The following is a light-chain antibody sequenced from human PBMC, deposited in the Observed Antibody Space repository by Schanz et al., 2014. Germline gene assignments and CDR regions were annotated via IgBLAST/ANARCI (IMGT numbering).Light chain of an antibody. Sequence: QSALTQPPSASGSPGQSVTISCTGTSTDIGNFDYVSWYQQHPGKAPKLIIYEVNRRPSGVPDRFSGSKSGNTASLIVSGLQSEDEADYYCSSYAGGSTSWVFGGGTKLTVL. V-gene: IGLV2-8*01. CDR2: EVN. CDR3: SSYAGGSTSWV. J-gene: IGLJ3*02. CDR1: STDIGNFDY.